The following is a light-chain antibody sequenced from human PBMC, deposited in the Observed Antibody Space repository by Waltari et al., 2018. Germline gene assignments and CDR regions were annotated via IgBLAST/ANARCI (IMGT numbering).Light chain of an antibody. CDR3: QQYNVWPPIT. CDR1: QNIYTN. CDR2: RAS. Sequence: ELVMTQSPDTLSVSPGERATLSCRASQNIYTNLAWYQQSPGQPPRLLIYRASARASGIPARFSGSWSGTEFTLTISSLQSEDSAVYYCQQYNVWPPITFGQGTRVEIK. J-gene: IGKJ5*01. V-gene: IGKV3-15*01.